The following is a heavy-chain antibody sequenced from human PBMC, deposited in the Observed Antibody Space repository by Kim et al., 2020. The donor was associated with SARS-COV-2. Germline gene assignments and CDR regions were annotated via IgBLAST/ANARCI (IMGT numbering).Heavy chain of an antibody. CDR1: GFTFTKVW. J-gene: IGHJ4*01. D-gene: IGHD2-21*01. CDR2: IRSKVDGGTA. CDR3: TTDYERIGGLCDGETCYPASL. V-gene: IGHV3-15*01. Sequence: GGSLRLSCAASGFTFTKVWLSWVRQAPGKGLEWVGRIRSKVDGGTADYAAPVKGRFTISRDDSKNTLYLQMNGLRAEDTAFYHCTTDYERIGGLCDGETCYPASLWGNGTLVTVSS.